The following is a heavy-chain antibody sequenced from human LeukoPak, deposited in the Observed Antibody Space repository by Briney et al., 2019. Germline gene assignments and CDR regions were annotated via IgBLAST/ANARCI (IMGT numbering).Heavy chain of an antibody. CDR1: GFTFSSYW. V-gene: IGHV3-7*01. CDR2: IKQDGSEK. D-gene: IGHD6-19*01. CDR3: ARGARYGSGWYGGFDY. Sequence: GGSLRLSCAASGFTFSSYWMNWVRQAPGKGLEWVANIKQDGSEKYYVDSVKGRFTISRDNAKNSLYLQMNSLRAEDTAVYYCARGARYGSGWYGGFDYWGQGTLVTVSS. J-gene: IGHJ4*02.